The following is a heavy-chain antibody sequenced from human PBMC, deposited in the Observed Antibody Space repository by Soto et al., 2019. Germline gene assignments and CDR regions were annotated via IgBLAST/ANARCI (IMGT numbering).Heavy chain of an antibody. CDR1: GYTFTTYY. CDR3: ARRDVVALPANTRYYFDP. V-gene: IGHV1-46*01. CDR2: INPRGGAR. J-gene: IGHJ5*02. Sequence: QVQLVQSGAEVRKPGDSVRISCTTSGYTFTTYYIHWVRLAPGQGLEWMGVINPRGGARNYAQKFQGRVTMTADTSTSTVYMELGSLRSDDTALFFCARRDVVALPANTRYYFDPWGQGTLVTVSS. D-gene: IGHD3-9*01.